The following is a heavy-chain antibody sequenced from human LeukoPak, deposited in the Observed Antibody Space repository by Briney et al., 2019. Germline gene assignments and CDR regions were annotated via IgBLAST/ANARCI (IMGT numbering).Heavy chain of an antibody. J-gene: IGHJ4*02. Sequence: PGGSLRLSCAASGFTFNSYAMSWVRQAPGKGLEWVSLISGSGGSTYNADSVKGRFTISRDNSQNTLYLQMNSLRAEDTAVYYCAKDRHYYGSGSFYTYFDYWGQGTQVTVSS. CDR2: ISGSGGST. CDR1: GFTFNSYA. CDR3: AKDRHYYGSGSFYTYFDY. V-gene: IGHV3-23*01. D-gene: IGHD3-10*01.